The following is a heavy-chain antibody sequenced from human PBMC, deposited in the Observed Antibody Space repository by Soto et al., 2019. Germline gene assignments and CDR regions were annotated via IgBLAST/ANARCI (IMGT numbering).Heavy chain of an antibody. V-gene: IGHV3-11*01. D-gene: IGHD3-16*01. CDR2: IGPYGNTI. CDR3: ARDDYTYGVS. J-gene: IGHJ5*02. Sequence: QVHLVESGGGMVKPGEPLRISCAASRFSFRDYFMSWICQAPGKGLEWISYIGPYGNTIYYADSVKGRFVISRDDTTNSLFLQMDNLRADDTAVYYCARDDYTYGVSWGQGTLVTVSS. CDR1: RFSFRDYF.